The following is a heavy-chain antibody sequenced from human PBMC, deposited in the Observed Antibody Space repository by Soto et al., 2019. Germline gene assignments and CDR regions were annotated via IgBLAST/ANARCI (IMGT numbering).Heavy chain of an antibody. V-gene: IGHV4-4*02. CDR3: ARSMNYYDSTGIDY. J-gene: IGHJ4*02. D-gene: IGHD3-22*01. CDR2: IYHSGST. CDR1: GGSISSSNW. Sequence: SETLSLTCAVSGGSISSSNWWSWVRQPPGKGLEWIGEIYHSGSTNYNPSLKSRVTISVDKSKNQFSLKLSSVTAADTAVYYCARSMNYYDSTGIDYWGPGTQVTVSS.